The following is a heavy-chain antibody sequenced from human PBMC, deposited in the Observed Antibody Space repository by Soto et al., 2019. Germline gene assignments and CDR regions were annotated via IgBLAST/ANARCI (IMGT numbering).Heavy chain of an antibody. CDR3: AREPMVRAAHGFDI. V-gene: IGHV1-2*02. J-gene: IGHJ3*02. CDR2: INSNSVGT. CDR1: GYTFTGHY. D-gene: IGHD3-10*01. Sequence: ASVKVSCKASGYTFTGHYMHWVRQAPGQGLEWMGWINSNSVGTNYAQKFQGRATMTRDTSISTAYMELSRLRSDDTAVYYCAREPMVRAAHGFDIWGQGTMVTVS.